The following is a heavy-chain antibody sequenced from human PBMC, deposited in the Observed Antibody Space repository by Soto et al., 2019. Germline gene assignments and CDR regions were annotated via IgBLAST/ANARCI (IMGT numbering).Heavy chain of an antibody. CDR1: GFTFSSYA. CDR3: ARGERYSSSSDYYYGMDV. V-gene: IGHV3-23*01. Sequence: PGGSLRLSCAASGFTFSSYAMSWVRQAPGKGLEWVSAISGSGGSTYYADSVKGRFTISRDNSKNTLYLQMNSLRAEDTAVYYCARGERYSSSSDYYYGMDVWGQGTTVTVSS. CDR2: ISGSGGST. D-gene: IGHD6-6*01. J-gene: IGHJ6*02.